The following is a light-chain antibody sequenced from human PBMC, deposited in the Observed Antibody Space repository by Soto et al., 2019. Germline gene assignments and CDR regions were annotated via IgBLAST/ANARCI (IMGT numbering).Light chain of an antibody. Sequence: EIVLTQSPGTLSLSPGERATLSCRASQSVSSNFLAWYQQKPGRAPRLLIYGAFNRATGIPDRFSGSGSGTDFTLTVSRLEPEDFAVYYCQQYGSSLRTFGQGTKVDIK. V-gene: IGKV3-20*01. J-gene: IGKJ1*01. CDR2: GAF. CDR1: QSVSSNF. CDR3: QQYGSSLRT.